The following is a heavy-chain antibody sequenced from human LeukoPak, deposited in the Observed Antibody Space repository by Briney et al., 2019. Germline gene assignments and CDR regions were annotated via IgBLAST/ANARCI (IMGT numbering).Heavy chain of an antibody. CDR1: GYSFTSYW. CDR2: IYPGDSDT. D-gene: IGHD3-16*02. V-gene: IGHV5-51*01. CDR3: ARILADDYVWGSYRPDDAFDI. J-gene: IGHJ3*02. Sequence: GESLKISCKGSGYSFTSYWIGWVRQMPGKGLEWMGIIYPGDSDTRYSPSFQGQVTISADKSISTAYLQWSSLKASDTAMYYCARILADDYVWGSYRPDDAFDIWGQGTMVTVSS.